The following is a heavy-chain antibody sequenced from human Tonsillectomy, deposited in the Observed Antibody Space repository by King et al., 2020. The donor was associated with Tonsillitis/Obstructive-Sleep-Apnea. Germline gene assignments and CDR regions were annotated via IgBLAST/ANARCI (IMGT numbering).Heavy chain of an antibody. J-gene: IGHJ4*02. Sequence: VQLVQSGGGLVKPGGSLRLSCAASGFTFSSYSMNWVRQAPGKGLEGVSSISSSSSYIFYADYVKGRFTISKDNAKNSLYLHMNSLRAVDTAVYYCARGYCGAMVDRYFDYWGQGTLVTVSS. CDR2: ISSSSSYI. V-gene: IGHV3-21*01. D-gene: IGHD5-18*01. CDR3: ARGYCGAMVDRYFDY. CDR1: GFTFSSYS.